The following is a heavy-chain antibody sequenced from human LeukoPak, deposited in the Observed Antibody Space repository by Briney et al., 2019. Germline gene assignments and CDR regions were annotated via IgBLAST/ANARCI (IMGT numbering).Heavy chain of an antibody. CDR2: ISSSSSTI. CDR3: AREGPFDY. CDR1: GFAFSVYW. V-gene: IGHV3-48*01. Sequence: GGSLRLSCAASGFAFSVYWIHWVRQAPGKGLEWVSYISSSSSTIYYADSVKGRFTISRDNAKNSLYLQMNSLRAEDTAVYYCAREGPFDYWGQGTLVTVSS. J-gene: IGHJ4*02.